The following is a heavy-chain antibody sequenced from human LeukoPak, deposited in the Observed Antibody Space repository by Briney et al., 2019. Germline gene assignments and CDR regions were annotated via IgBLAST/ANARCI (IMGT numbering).Heavy chain of an antibody. CDR1: GFTFSTYS. D-gene: IGHD6-13*01. CDR3: AKDSISAAARGDAFDI. Sequence: GGSLRLSCAASGFTFSTYSMNWVRQAPGKGLEWVSYISISSGIIYYADSVKGRFTISRDNSKNTLYLQMNSLRAEDTALYYCAKDSISAAARGDAFDIWGQGTMVTVSS. CDR2: ISISSGII. J-gene: IGHJ3*02. V-gene: IGHV3-48*01.